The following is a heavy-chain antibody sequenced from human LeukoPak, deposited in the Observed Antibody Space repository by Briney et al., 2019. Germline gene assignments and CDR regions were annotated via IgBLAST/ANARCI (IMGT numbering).Heavy chain of an antibody. D-gene: IGHD3-3*02. J-gene: IGHJ5*02. CDR3: ARVRSISLFDP. CDR2: IYYSGST. V-gene: IGHV4-39*07. Sequence: SETLSLTCTVSGGSISSSSYYWGWIRQPPGKGLEWIGSIYYSGSTYYNPSLKSRVTISVDTSKNQFSLKLSSVTAADTAVYYCARVRSISLFDPWGQGTLVTVSS. CDR1: GGSISSSSYY.